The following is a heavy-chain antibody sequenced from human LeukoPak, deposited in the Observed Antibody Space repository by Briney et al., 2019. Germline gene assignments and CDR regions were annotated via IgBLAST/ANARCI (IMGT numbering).Heavy chain of an antibody. CDR1: GFTFSSYG. CDR2: IWHDGSNQ. J-gene: IGHJ4*02. D-gene: IGHD5-24*01. CDR3: ARGTSDGNFDY. Sequence: GGSLRLSCVASGFTFSSYGIHWVRQVPGKGLEWVSVIWHDGSNQKHADSVKGRFTISRDNSKNTLYLQMNSLRAEDTALYYCARGTSDGNFDYWGQGTLVTVSS. V-gene: IGHV3-33*01.